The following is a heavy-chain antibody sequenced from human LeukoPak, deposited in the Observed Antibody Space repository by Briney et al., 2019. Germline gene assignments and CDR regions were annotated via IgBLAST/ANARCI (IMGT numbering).Heavy chain of an antibody. J-gene: IGHJ5*02. CDR2: IYPGDSDT. Sequence: GESLKISWKGSGYSFTSYWIGWVRQMPGKGLEWMGIIYPGDSDTRYSPSFQGQVTISADKSISTAYLQWSSLKASDTAMYYCARRRSWNAILNWFDPWGQGTLVTVSS. CDR3: ARRRSWNAILNWFDP. D-gene: IGHD1-1*01. CDR1: GYSFTSYW. V-gene: IGHV5-51*01.